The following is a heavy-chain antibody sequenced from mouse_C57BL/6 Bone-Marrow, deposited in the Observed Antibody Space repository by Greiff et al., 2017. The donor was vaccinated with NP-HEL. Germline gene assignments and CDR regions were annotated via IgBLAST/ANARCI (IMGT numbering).Heavy chain of an antibody. J-gene: IGHJ4*01. CDR2: INSDGGST. Sequence: EVKVVESGGGLVQPGESLKLSCESNEYEFPSHDMSWVRKTPEKRLELVAAINSDGGSTYYPDTMERRFIISRDNTKKTLYLQMSSLRSEDTALYYCARHYYGSREGAMDYWGQGTSVTVSS. CDR3: ARHYYGSREGAMDY. V-gene: IGHV5-2*01. D-gene: IGHD1-1*01. CDR1: EYEFPSHD.